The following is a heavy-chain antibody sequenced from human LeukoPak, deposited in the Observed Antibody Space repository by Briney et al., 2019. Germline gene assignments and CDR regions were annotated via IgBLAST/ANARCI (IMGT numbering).Heavy chain of an antibody. CDR3: ATGGLWSAYNPMEY. D-gene: IGHD3-3*01. V-gene: IGHV3-30*02. Sequence: PGGSLRLSCAASGFTFSGFGMHWVRQAPGKGLEWVAFISYDESEEYYADSVKGRFTISRDNFKNTLYLQMNSLTADDTAVFYCATGGLWSAYNPMEYWGRGTLVTVSS. CDR2: ISYDESEE. J-gene: IGHJ4*02. CDR1: GFTFSGFG.